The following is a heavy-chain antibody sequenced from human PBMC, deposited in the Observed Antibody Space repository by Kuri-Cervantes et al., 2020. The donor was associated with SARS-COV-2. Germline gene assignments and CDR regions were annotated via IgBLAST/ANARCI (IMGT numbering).Heavy chain of an antibody. CDR3: AKDYYDSSGSNCYYYYMDV. Sequence: LSLTCAASGFTSSSYAMSWVRQAPGKGLEWVSAISGSGGSTYYADSVKGRFTISRDNSKNTLYLQMNSLRAEDTAVYYCAKDYYDSSGSNCYYYYMDVWGKGTTVTVSS. J-gene: IGHJ6*03. V-gene: IGHV3-23*01. CDR2: ISGSGGST. D-gene: IGHD3-22*01. CDR1: GFTSSSYA.